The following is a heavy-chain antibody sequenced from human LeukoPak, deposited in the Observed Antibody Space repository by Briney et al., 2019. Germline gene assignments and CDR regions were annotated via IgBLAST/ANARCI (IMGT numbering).Heavy chain of an antibody. Sequence: TSETLSLTCTVSGGSISSGGYYWSWIRQHPGKGLEWIGYIYYSGSTYYNPSLKSRVTISVDTSKNQFSLKLSSVTAADTAVYNCARDRVGRESDYWGQGTLVTVSS. CDR2: IYYSGST. CDR3: ARDRVGRESDY. CDR1: GGSISSGGYY. V-gene: IGHV4-31*03. J-gene: IGHJ4*02.